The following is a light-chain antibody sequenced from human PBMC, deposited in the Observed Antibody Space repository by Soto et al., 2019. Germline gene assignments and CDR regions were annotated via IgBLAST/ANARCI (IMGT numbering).Light chain of an antibody. V-gene: IGKV3-11*01. CDR1: QSVSSY. Sequence: EIVLTQSPATLSLSPGERATLSCRASQSVSSYLAWYQQKPGQAPRLLIYDASNRATGIPARFSGSGSGTDFTLTISSLEPEDFAVYYCQQRSNWAHMYTVGQGTKLEIK. CDR2: DAS. CDR3: QQRSNWAHMYT. J-gene: IGKJ2*01.